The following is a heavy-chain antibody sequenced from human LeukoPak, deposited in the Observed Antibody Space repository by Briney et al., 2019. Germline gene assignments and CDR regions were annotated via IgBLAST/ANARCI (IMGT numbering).Heavy chain of an antibody. V-gene: IGHV3-23*01. CDR1: GFTFSTYN. CDR2: ISGSGGST. Sequence: GGSLRLSCAASGFTFSTYNMNWVRQAPGKGLEWVSAISGSGGSTYYADSVKGRFTISRDNSKNTLYVQMNSLRAEDTAVYYCAKGAAAGTTYYFDYWGQGTLVTVSS. D-gene: IGHD6-13*01. CDR3: AKGAAAGTTYYFDY. J-gene: IGHJ4*02.